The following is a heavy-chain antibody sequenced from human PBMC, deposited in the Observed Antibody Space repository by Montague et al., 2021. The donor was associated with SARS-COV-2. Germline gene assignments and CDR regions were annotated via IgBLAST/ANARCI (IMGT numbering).Heavy chain of an antibody. CDR2: IYYTGST. J-gene: IGHJ1*01. CDR3: ARHPQH. CDR1: GGSLLHSVYY. V-gene: IGHV4-39*01. Sequence: SETLSLTCTVSGGSLLHSVYYWGWVRQPPGTFLEWIGSIYYTGSTYYTPSLKSRLTISVDTSEPQFSLNLRSMTAADTAVYYCARHPQHWGQGTLVTVSS.